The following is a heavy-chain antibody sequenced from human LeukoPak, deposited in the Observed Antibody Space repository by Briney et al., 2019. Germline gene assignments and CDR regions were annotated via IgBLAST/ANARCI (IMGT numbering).Heavy chain of an antibody. Sequence: GGSLRLSCAASGFTFSSYEMNWVRQAPGKGLEWVSYISSSGSTIYYADSVKGRFTISRDNAKNSLYLQMNSLRAEDTAVYYCARDDPYGDYPRWGQGTLVTVSS. D-gene: IGHD4-17*01. CDR3: ARDDPYGDYPR. CDR1: GFTFSSYE. CDR2: ISSSGSTI. V-gene: IGHV3-48*03. J-gene: IGHJ4*02.